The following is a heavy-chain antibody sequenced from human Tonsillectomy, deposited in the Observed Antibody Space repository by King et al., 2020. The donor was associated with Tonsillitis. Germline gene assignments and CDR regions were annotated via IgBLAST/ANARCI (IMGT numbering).Heavy chain of an antibody. V-gene: IGHV3-11*06. CDR2: ISGSSTYT. D-gene: IGHD3-22*01. CDR3: ARGQWLFSTPFDS. J-gene: IGHJ4*02. Sequence: VQLVESGGGLVKPGGSLRLSCAASGFTFSGFYMSWIRQAPGKGLECISYISGSSTYTNYADSVKGRFTISRDNTKSSLYLQIDSLRAEDTAVYYCARGQWLFSTPFDSWGQGTLVIVSS. CDR1: GFTFSGFY.